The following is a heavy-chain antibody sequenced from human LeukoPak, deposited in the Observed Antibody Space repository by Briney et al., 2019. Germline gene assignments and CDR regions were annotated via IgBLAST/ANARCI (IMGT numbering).Heavy chain of an antibody. CDR1: GYSFTSYW. D-gene: IGHD1-26*01. CDR2: IDPSDSYT. J-gene: IGHJ5*02. V-gene: IGHV5-10-1*01. CDR3: ARQYTGTYSDWFDP. Sequence: GESLRISCQGSGYSFTSYWISWVRQMPGKGLEWMGRIDPSDSYTNYNVSFQGHVTISADKSISTAYLQWSSLKASDTAMYYCARQYTGTYSDWFDPWGQGTLLTVPS.